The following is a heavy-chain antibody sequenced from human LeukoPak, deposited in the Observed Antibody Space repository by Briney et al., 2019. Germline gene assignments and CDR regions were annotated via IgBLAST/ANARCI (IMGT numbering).Heavy chain of an antibody. CDR1: GYTFTSYY. D-gene: IGHD6-6*01. CDR2: INPSGGST. V-gene: IGHV1-46*01. Sequence: ASVKVSCKASGYTFTSYYMHWVRQAPGQGLEWMGIINPSGGSTSYAQKFQGRVTMTRDMSTSTVYTELSSLRSEDTAVYYCARGYGSSSWVPNWFDPWGQGTLVTVSS. CDR3: ARGYGSSSWVPNWFDP. J-gene: IGHJ5*02.